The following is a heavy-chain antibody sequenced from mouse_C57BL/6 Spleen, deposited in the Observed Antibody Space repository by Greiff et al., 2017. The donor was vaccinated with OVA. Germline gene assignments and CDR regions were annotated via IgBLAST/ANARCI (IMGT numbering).Heavy chain of an antibody. CDR3: ARGGYDYDFAY. J-gene: IGHJ3*01. Sequence: EVQLVESGPGLVKPSQSLSLTCSVTGYSITSGYYWNWIRQFPGNKLEWMGYISYDGSNNYNPSLKNRISITRDTSKNQFFLKLNSVTTEDTATYYCARGGYDYDFAYWGQGTLVTVSA. CDR1: GYSITSGYY. CDR2: ISYDGSN. D-gene: IGHD2-4*01. V-gene: IGHV3-6*01.